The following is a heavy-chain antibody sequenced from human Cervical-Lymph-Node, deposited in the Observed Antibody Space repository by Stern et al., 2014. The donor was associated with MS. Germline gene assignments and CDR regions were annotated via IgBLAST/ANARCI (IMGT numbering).Heavy chain of an antibody. CDR1: GGTFSSYA. D-gene: IGHD4-17*01. J-gene: IGHJ6*02. CDR3: ASFYGDYELYYYYGMDV. V-gene: IGHV1-69*01. CDR2: IIPIFGTA. Sequence: QVQLVQSGAEVKKPGSSVKVSCKASGGTFSSYAISWVRQAPGQGLEWMGGIIPIFGTANYAQKFQGRVTITADEYTSTAYMELSSLRSEDTAVYYCASFYGDYELYYYYGMDVWGQGTTVTVSS.